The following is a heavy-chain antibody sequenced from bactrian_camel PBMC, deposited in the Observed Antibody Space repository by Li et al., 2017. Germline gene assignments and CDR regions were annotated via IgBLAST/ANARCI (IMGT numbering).Heavy chain of an antibody. V-gene: IGHV3S40*01. D-gene: IGHD2*01. J-gene: IGHJ4*01. Sequence: DVQLVESGGGLVQPGGSLRLSCAASGFTFSSAVMSWVRQAPGKGLEWVSSIDSGGGVTYYAGSVKGRFTISRDNAKNTLYLQLNSLKTEDTAMYYCGPRVRGVTTARGQGTQVTVS. CDR1: GFTFSSAV. CDR2: IDSGGGVT.